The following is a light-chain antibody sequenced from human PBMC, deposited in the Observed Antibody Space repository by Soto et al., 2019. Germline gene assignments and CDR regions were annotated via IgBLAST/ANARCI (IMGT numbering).Light chain of an antibody. CDR3: SSYTTTSIYV. CDR1: SSDVGAYNY. Sequence: QSVLTQPASVSGSPGQSIAISCTGTSSDVGAYNYVSWYQQYPGKAPKLMIYDVSNRPSGVSERFSGSKSGNTASLTISGLQAEDEADYYCSSYTTTSIYVFGAGTKLTVL. CDR2: DVS. J-gene: IGLJ1*01. V-gene: IGLV2-14*01.